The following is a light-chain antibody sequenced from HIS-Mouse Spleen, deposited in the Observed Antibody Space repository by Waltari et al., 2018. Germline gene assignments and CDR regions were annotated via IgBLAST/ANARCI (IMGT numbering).Light chain of an antibody. J-gene: IGLJ2*01. CDR1: ALPKQY. CDR3: YSTDSSGNHRV. CDR2: EDS. Sequence: SYELTQPPSVSVSPGQTARITCSGTALPKQYAYWDQQKSGQAPVLVIYEDSKRPSGIPERFSGSSSGTMATLTISGAQVEDEADYYCYSTDSSGNHRVFGGGTKLTVL. V-gene: IGLV3-10*01.